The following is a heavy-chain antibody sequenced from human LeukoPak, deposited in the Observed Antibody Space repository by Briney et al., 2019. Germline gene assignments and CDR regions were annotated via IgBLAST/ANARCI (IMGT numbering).Heavy chain of an antibody. V-gene: IGHV4-39*07. Sequence: PSETLSLTCAVSGGSISSSSYYWGWIRQPPGKGLEWIGSIYYSGSTYYNPSLKSRVTISVDTSKNQFSLKLSSVTAADTAVYYCASVPRTNWNLGGPWGQGTLVTVSS. CDR3: ASVPRTNWNLGGP. CDR2: IYYSGST. D-gene: IGHD1-20*01. J-gene: IGHJ5*02. CDR1: GGSISSSSYY.